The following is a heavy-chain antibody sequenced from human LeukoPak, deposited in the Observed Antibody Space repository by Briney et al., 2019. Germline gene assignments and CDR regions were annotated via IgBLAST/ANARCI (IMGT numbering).Heavy chain of an antibody. J-gene: IGHJ4*02. CDR1: GFTFSSYN. D-gene: IGHD3-22*01. V-gene: IGHV3-21*01. CDR3: ARLGNYYDSSGYYRGFDY. CDR2: ISSSSSYI. Sequence: GGSLRLSCAASGFTFSSYNMNWVRQAPGKGLEWVSSISSSSSYIYYADSVKGRFTISRDNAKNSLYLQMNSLRAEDTAVYYCARLGNYYDSSGYYRGFDYWGQGTLVTVSS.